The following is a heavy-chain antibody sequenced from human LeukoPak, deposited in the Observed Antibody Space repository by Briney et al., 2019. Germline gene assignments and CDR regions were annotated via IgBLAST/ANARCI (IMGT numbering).Heavy chain of an antibody. D-gene: IGHD2-2*01. J-gene: IGHJ6*03. Sequence: GGPLRLSCAASGFTLRSFDMSWVRQAPGKGLEWVSTLSCIDTSCTEYYADSVKGRFSISRDNSKNTLFLQMNSLRVEDTAVYFCAKERYHLHYHSMDVWGKGTTVIVSS. V-gene: IGHV3-23*01. CDR1: GFTLRSFD. CDR2: LSCIDTSCTE. CDR3: AKERYHLHYHSMDV.